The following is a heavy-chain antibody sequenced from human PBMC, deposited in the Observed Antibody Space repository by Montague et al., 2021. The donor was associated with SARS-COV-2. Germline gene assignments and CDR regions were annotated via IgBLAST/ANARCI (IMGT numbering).Heavy chain of an antibody. V-gene: IGHV4-59*01. CDR3: ASAHTICCIASYVDYFDL. J-gene: IGHJ4*02. CDR2: VNYTGST. CDR1: GGSIRSYY. Sequence: SETLSLTCEVSGGSIRSYYWSWIRQSPGKGLEWIGYVNYTGSTKYNASLKTRVTLSLDTPKNHFSLRLNSVTAADTAVYYCASAHTICCIASYVDYFDLWGQGTLVSVSS. D-gene: IGHD1-26*01.